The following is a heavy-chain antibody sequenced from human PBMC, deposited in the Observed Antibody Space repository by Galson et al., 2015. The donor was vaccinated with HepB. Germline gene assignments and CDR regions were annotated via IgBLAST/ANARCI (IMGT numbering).Heavy chain of an antibody. J-gene: IGHJ4*02. CDR2: ISGSGGTT. CDR3: AKVMIVVDNTVDY. CDR1: GFTFSSYA. V-gene: IGHV3-23*01. D-gene: IGHD3-22*01. Sequence: SLRLSCAASGFTFSSYAMSWVRQAPGKGLEWVSAISGSGGTTYYADSVKGRFTISRDNSKNTLYLQMSSLRAEDTAVYYCAKVMIVVDNTVDYWGQGTLVTVSS.